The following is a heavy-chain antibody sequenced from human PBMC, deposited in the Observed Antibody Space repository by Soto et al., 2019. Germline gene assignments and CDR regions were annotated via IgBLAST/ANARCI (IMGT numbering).Heavy chain of an antibody. D-gene: IGHD3-22*01. J-gene: IGHJ6*02. CDR3: VKDRDSNSWPSRDV. V-gene: IGHV1-18*01. CDR1: GYTFTRNG. CDR2: ISPKSGSI. Sequence: QVPLVQSGAEVKKPGASVNVSCKTSGYTFTRNGISWVRQAPGQGLEWMGWISPKSGSIKYAQKFQGRVIMTTDTSTSTAYMELRSLRSDATAVYYCVKDRDSNSWPSRDVWGPGTTVTVSS.